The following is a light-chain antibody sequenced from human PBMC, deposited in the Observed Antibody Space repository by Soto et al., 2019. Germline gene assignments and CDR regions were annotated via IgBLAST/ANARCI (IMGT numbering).Light chain of an antibody. CDR2: LNSDGSH. V-gene: IGLV4-69*01. J-gene: IGLJ3*02. CDR3: QTWGTGYWV. Sequence: QPVLTQSPSASASLGASVKLTCTLSSGSYAIAWYQQQPEKGPRYLMKLNSDGSHTKGDGIPDRFSGSSSGAERYLTISSLQSDDEADYYCQTWGTGYWVFGGGTKLTVL. CDR1: SGSYA.